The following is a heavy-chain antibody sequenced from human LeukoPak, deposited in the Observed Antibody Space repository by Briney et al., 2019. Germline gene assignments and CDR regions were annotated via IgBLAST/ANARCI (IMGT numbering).Heavy chain of an antibody. V-gene: IGHV3-43*02. D-gene: IGHD3-10*01. CDR2: ISADGFRT. J-gene: IGHJ4*02. CDR1: GFTFGYYA. CDR3: ARDSGLPYPGLDL. Sequence: GGSLRLSCAASGFTFGYYAMHWVRLAPGKGLEWVSLISADGFRTFYADSVEGRFTISKDTSKNSLYLQMNGLRSEDTGLYYCARDSGLPYPGLDLWGQGTLITVS.